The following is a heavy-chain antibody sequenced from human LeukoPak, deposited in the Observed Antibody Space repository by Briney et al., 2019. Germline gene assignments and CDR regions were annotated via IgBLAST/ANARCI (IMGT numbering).Heavy chain of an antibody. CDR1: GYTLTELS. J-gene: IGHJ4*02. D-gene: IGHD6-19*01. CDR3: AKDSKAVTGTGNIDY. V-gene: IGHV3-43D*03. CDR2: ISWDGGSS. Sequence: ASVKVSCKVSGYTLTELSMHWVRQAPGKGLEWVSLISWDGGSSYYADSVKGRFTISRDNSKNSLYLQMNSLRAQDTALYYCAKDSKAVTGTGNIDYWGQGTLVTVSS.